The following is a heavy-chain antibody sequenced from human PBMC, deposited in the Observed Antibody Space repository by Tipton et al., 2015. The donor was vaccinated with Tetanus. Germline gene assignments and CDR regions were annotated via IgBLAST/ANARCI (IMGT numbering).Heavy chain of an antibody. D-gene: IGHD2-21*01. V-gene: IGHV3-21*06. CDR2: INSRSSSI. CDR3: ARDPFLGIGTH. CDR1: GFTFKSYT. Sequence: SLRLSCAASGFTFKSYTLNWVRQAPGKGLEWVSSINSRSSSIYYADSVKGRFTVSRDNANNSVYLQMNSLRAEDTAIYYCARDPFLGIGTHWGQGTLVTVSS. J-gene: IGHJ4*02.